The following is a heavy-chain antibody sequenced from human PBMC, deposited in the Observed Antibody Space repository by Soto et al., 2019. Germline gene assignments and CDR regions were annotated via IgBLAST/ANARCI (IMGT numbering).Heavy chain of an antibody. D-gene: IGHD3-10*01. Sequence: QVQLQQWGAGLLKPPETLSLTCAVYGGSFSGYYWSWIRQPPGKGLEWIGEINHSGSTNYNPSLKSRVTISVDTSKNQFSLKLSSVTAADTAVYYCARRDYYGSGSPDYWGQGTLVTVSS. CDR2: INHSGST. CDR3: ARRDYYGSGSPDY. V-gene: IGHV4-34*01. J-gene: IGHJ4*02. CDR1: GGSFSGYY.